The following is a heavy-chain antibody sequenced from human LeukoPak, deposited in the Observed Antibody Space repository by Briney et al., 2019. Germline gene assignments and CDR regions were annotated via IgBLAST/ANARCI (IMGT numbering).Heavy chain of an antibody. CDR1: GFTFSSYW. CDR3: ARHLSGVTGYTYGRGIDY. J-gene: IGHJ4*02. V-gene: IGHV3-7*01. Sequence: GGSLRLSCAASGFTFSSYWMSWVRQAPGKGLEWVANIKKDGSEKYSVDSVKGRFTISRDNAKKSLYLQMNSLRAEDMAVYYCARHLSGVTGYTYGRGIDYWGQGTLVTVSS. D-gene: IGHD5-18*01. CDR2: IKKDGSEK.